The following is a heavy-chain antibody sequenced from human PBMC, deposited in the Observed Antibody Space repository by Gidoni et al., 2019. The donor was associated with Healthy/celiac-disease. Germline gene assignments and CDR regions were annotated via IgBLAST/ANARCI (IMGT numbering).Heavy chain of an antibody. CDR2: ISYDGSNK. J-gene: IGHJ6*02. CDR3: AKDPLGGCSSTSCYQHYYYGMDV. V-gene: IGHV3-30*18. D-gene: IGHD2-2*01. Sequence: QVQLVESGGGVVQPGRSLRLSCAASGFTLSSYGMHWVRQAPGKGLEWVAVISYDGSNKYYADSVKGRFTISRDNSKNTLYLQMNSLRAEDTAVYYCAKDPLGGCSSTSCYQHYYYGMDVWGQGTTVTVSS. CDR1: GFTLSSYG.